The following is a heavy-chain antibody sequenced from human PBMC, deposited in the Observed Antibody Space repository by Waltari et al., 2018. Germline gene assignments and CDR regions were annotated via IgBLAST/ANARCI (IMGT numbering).Heavy chain of an antibody. Sequence: QVQLVQSGAEVKKPGASVKVSCKASGYTFTSYGISWVRQAPGQGLEWMGWITAYNGNTNDAQKLQGRVTRTTDTSTSTAYMELRSLRSDDTAVYYCARDPGEVVVVPAASDAFDIWGQGTMVTVSS. V-gene: IGHV1-18*01. CDR3: ARDPGEVVVVPAASDAFDI. D-gene: IGHD2-2*01. J-gene: IGHJ3*02. CDR1: GYTFTSYG. CDR2: ITAYNGNT.